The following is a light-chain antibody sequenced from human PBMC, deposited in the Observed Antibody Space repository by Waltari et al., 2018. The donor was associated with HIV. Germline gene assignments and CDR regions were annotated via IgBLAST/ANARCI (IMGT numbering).Light chain of an antibody. V-gene: IGLV1-40*01. CDR2: RNN. CDR1: SSTIGAGYD. J-gene: IGLJ2*01. Sequence: QSVLTQPPSVSGAPGQRVTISCTGSSSTIGAGYDVHWYQHLPGTAPTLLIYRNNKRPAGVPDRFSGSKSGTSASLAITGLQPEDEAHYYCQSYDGTLSGVVFGGGTKLTVL. CDR3: QSYDGTLSGVV.